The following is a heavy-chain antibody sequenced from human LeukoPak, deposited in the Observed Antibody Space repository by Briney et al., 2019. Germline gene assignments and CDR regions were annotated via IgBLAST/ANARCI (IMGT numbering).Heavy chain of an antibody. Sequence: SVKVSFKASGYTFPSYDINWVRQATGQGLEWMGWMNPNSGNTGYAQKFQGRVTITRNTSISTAYMELSSLRSEDTAVYYCARGDSLSSSYNWFDPWGQGTLVTVSS. CDR2: MNPNSGNT. CDR3: ARGDSLSSSYNWFDP. V-gene: IGHV1-8*03. J-gene: IGHJ5*02. CDR1: GYTFPSYD. D-gene: IGHD6-13*01.